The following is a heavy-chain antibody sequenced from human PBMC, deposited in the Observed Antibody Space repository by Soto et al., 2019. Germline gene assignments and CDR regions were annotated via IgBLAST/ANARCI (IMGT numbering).Heavy chain of an antibody. D-gene: IGHD2-2*01. CDR1: GGTFSSYT. CDR3: AIRYCSSTSCPDAFDI. CDR2: ILPILGIA. V-gene: IGHV1-69*02. J-gene: IGHJ3*02. Sequence: QVQLVQSGAEVKKPGSSVKVSCKASGGTFSSYTISWVRQAPGQGLEWMGRILPILGIANYAQKFQGRATITADKSTSTAYMELSSLRSEDTAVYYCAIRYCSSTSCPDAFDIWGQGTMVTVSS.